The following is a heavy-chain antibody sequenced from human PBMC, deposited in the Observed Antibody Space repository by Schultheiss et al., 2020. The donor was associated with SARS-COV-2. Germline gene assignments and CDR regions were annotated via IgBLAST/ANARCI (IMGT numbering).Heavy chain of an antibody. CDR3: ARDGTVTTSIFDY. D-gene: IGHD4-17*01. J-gene: IGHJ4*02. CDR1: GGSISSSSYY. Sequence: SETLSLTCTVSGGSISSSSYYWSWIRQPPGKGLEWIGEINHSGSTNYNPSLKSRVTISVDTSKNQFSLKLSSVTAADTAVYYCARDGTVTTSIFDYWGQGTLVTVSS. V-gene: IGHV4-39*07. CDR2: INHSGST.